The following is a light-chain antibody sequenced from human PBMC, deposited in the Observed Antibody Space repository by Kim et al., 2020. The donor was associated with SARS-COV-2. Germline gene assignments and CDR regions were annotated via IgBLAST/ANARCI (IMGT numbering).Light chain of an antibody. CDR3: QQYGSSPRT. J-gene: IGKJ2*01. Sequence: LSPGERATLSCRASQSVSSSYLAWYQQKPGQAPRLLIYGASSRATGIPDRFSGSGSGTDFTLTISRLEPEDFAVYYCQQYGSSPRTFGQGTSWRSN. CDR2: GAS. V-gene: IGKV3-20*01. CDR1: QSVSSSY.